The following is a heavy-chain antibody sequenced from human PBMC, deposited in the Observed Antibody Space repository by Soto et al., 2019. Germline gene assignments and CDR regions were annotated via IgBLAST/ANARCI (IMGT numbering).Heavy chain of an antibody. CDR2: IYHSGST. CDR3: ARAHDFWSGYPLDY. V-gene: IGHV4-4*02. Sequence: PSETLSLTCGVSGGSIRNSNWLNWVRQPPGKGLEWIGEIYHSGSTNYNPSLKSRLTISVDKSKNQFSLNLSSVTAADTAVYYCARAHDFWSGYPLDYWGQGSLVT. J-gene: IGHJ4*02. CDR1: GGSIRNSNW. D-gene: IGHD3-3*01.